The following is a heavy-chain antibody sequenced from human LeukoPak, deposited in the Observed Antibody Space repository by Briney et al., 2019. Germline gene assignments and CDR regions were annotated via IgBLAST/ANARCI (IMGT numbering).Heavy chain of an antibody. CDR2: INPNTDDR. J-gene: IGHJ4*02. V-gene: IGHV1-8*03. CDR1: GYTFTNYH. CDR3: ARTTSFTASGYDY. Sequence: ASVKVSCKASGYTFTNYHINWVRQATGQRLECMGWINPNTDDRGYAQRFQGRVTITRDTSRTTAYMELRSLTSEDTAVYFCARTTSFTASGYDYWGQGTLVTVSS. D-gene: IGHD6-25*01.